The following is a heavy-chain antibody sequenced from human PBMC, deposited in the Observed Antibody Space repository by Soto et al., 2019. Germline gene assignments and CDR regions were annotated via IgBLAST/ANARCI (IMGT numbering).Heavy chain of an antibody. V-gene: IGHV4-59*01. D-gene: IGHD1-26*01. Sequence: QVQLQESGPGLVKPSETLSLTCTVSGGSISNYYWNWIRQPPGKGLEWIGYIYYSGTTNYNPFLKSRVTISVDTSKNQFSLKLSSVTAADTAVYYCAREAMGELLEGAFDIWGQGTMVTVSS. J-gene: IGHJ3*02. CDR2: IYYSGTT. CDR3: AREAMGELLEGAFDI. CDR1: GGSISNYY.